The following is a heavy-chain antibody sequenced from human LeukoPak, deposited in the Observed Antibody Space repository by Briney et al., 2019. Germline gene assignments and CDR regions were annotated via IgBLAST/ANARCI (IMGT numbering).Heavy chain of an antibody. V-gene: IGHV3-23*01. CDR3: AKDYSSGWYGVGFDY. CDR1: GFTFSNYA. CDR2: ISGSGGST. Sequence: GGSLRLSCAASGFTFSNYAMSWVRQAPGKGLEWVSDISGSGGSTYYADSVKGRFTISRDNSRNTLYLQMNSLRAEDTDVYYCAKDYSSGWYGVGFDYWGQGTLVTVSS. J-gene: IGHJ4*02. D-gene: IGHD6-19*01.